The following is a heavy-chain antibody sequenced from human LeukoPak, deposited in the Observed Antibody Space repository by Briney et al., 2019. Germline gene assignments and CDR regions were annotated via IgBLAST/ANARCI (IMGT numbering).Heavy chain of an antibody. Sequence: PSETLSLTCTVSGGSISSGSYYWGWIRQPPGKGLEWIGSIYYSGSTYYTTSLKSRVTISVDTSKNQFSLKLSSVTAADTAVYHCGRHGDGYDSKIDYWGQGTLVTVSS. CDR2: IYYSGST. D-gene: IGHD5-24*01. CDR3: GRHGDGYDSKIDY. CDR1: GGSISSGSYY. V-gene: IGHV4-39*01. J-gene: IGHJ4*02.